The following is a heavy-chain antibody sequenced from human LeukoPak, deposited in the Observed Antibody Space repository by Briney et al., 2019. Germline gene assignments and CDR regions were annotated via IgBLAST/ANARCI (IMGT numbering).Heavy chain of an antibody. D-gene: IGHD3-22*01. V-gene: IGHV1-69*02. J-gene: IGHJ4*02. Sequence: SVKVSCKASGGTFSSYTISWVRQAPGQGLEWMGRIIPILGIANYAPKFQGRVTITADKSTSTAYMELSSLRSEDTAVYYCARGAREYYYDSSGFVDYWGQGTLVTASS. CDR3: ARGAREYYYDSSGFVDY. CDR2: IIPILGIA. CDR1: GGTFSSYT.